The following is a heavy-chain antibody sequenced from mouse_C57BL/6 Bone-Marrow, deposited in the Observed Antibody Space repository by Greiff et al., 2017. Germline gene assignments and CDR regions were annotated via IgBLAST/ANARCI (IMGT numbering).Heavy chain of an antibody. CDR3: AREDWRFYYAVDY. J-gene: IGHJ4*01. D-gene: IGHD4-1*01. CDR1: GYTFTSYW. V-gene: IGHV1-55*01. CDR2: IYPGSGST. Sequence: QVQLQQPGAELVKPGASVKMSCKASGYTFTSYWITWVKQRPGQGLEWIGDIYPGSGSTNYNEKFKSKATLTVDTSSSTAYMQLSSLASEDSAVYYCAREDWRFYYAVDYWGQGTSVAVSS.